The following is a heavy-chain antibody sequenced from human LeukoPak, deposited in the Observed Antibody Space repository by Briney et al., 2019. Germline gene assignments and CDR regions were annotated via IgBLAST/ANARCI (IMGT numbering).Heavy chain of an antibody. CDR1: GGSISSYY. CDR2: IYTSGST. V-gene: IGHV4-4*07. Sequence: PSETLSLTCTVSGGSISSYYWSWIRQPAGKGLEWIGRIYTSGSTNYNPSLKSRVTMSVDTSKNQFSLKLSSVTAADTAVYYCAREFPYYYGSGSLAWFDPWGQGTLVTVSS. D-gene: IGHD3-10*01. CDR3: AREFPYYYGSGSLAWFDP. J-gene: IGHJ5*02.